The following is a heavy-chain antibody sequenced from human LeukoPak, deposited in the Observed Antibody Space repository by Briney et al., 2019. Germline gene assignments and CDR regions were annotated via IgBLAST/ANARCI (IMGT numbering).Heavy chain of an antibody. CDR2: INHSGST. CDR1: GGSFSGYY. D-gene: IGHD3-22*01. V-gene: IGHV4-34*01. Sequence: SETLSLTCAVYGGSFSGYYWSWIRQPPGKGLEWIGEINHSGSTNYNPSLKSRVTISVDTSKNQFSLKLSSVTAADTAVYYCARRGYSSGYYYFDFWGQGTLVTVSS. CDR3: ARRGYSSGYYYFDF. J-gene: IGHJ4*02.